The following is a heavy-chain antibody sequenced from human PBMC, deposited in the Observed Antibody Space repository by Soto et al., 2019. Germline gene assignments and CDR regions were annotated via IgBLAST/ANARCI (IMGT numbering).Heavy chain of an antibody. D-gene: IGHD3-9*01. Sequence: PSETLSLTCAVYGGSFSGYYWTWIRQPPGTGLEWIGEINHSGSTNYNPSLKSRVTISVDTSKNQFSLKLSSVTAADTAVYYCATLAAPYYDILTGYYSPKSFDYWGQGTLVTVSS. CDR3: ATLAAPYYDILTGYYSPKSFDY. CDR2: INHSGST. J-gene: IGHJ4*02. CDR1: GGSFSGYY. V-gene: IGHV4-34*01.